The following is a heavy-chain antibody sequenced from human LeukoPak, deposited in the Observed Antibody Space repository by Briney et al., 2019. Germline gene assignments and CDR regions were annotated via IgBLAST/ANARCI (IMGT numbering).Heavy chain of an antibody. J-gene: IGHJ2*01. CDR3: ARDHRSWYFDL. CDR2: IYTSGST. CDR1: GGSISSGSYY. V-gene: IGHV4-61*02. Sequence: SQTLSLTCTVSGGSISSGSYYWSWIRQPAGKGLEWIGRIYTSGSTNYNPSLKSRVTISVDTSKNQFSLKLSSVTAADTAVYYCARDHRSWYFDLWGRGTLVTVSS.